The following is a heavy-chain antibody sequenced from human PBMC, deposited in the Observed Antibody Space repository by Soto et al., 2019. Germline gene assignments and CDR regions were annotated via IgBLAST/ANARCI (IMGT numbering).Heavy chain of an antibody. J-gene: IGHJ4*02. D-gene: IGHD4-17*01. V-gene: IGHV4-61*05. CDR3: ARRYGPGFDD. Sequence: AETLSLTCTVSGCSISRSNLYWGWIRQPPGKGLEWIGYIYYSGSTNYNPSLKSRVTISVDTSKNQFSLKLSSVTAADTAVYYCARRYGPGFDDWGQGTLVTVSS. CDR2: IYYSGST. CDR1: GCSISRSNLY.